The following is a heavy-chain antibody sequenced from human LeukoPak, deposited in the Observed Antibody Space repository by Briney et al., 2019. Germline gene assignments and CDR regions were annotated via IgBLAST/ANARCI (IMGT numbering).Heavy chain of an antibody. D-gene: IGHD2-2*01. Sequence: GGSLRLPCAASGFTFSSYWMHWVRQAPGKGLVWVSRINTDGSSTSYADSVKGRFTISRDNAKNTLYLQMNSLRAEDTAVYYCASGYCSSTSCLTDYWGQGTLVTVSS. CDR3: ASGYCSSTSCLTDY. CDR1: GFTFSSYW. V-gene: IGHV3-74*01. J-gene: IGHJ4*02. CDR2: INTDGSST.